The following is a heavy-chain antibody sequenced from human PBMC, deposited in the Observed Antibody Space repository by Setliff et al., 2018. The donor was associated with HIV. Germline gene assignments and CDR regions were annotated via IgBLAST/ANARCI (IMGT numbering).Heavy chain of an antibody. J-gene: IGHJ6*03. Sequence: SETLSLTCTVSGGSISSYYWSWIPQPPGKGLEWIGYIYYSGSTNYNPSLKSRVTISVDTSKNQFSLKLSSVTAADTALYYCARGSRGYSYAYYYYYMDVWGKGTTVTVSS. CDR2: IYYSGST. D-gene: IGHD5-18*01. CDR1: GGSISSYY. V-gene: IGHV4-59*01. CDR3: ARGSRGYSYAYYYYYMDV.